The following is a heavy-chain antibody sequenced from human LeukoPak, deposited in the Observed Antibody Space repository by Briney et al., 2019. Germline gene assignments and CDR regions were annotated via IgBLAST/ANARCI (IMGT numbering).Heavy chain of an antibody. CDR1: GFTFSSYS. J-gene: IGHJ1*01. Sequence: NPGGSLRLSCAASGFTFSSYSMNWVRQAPGKGLEWVSSISSSSSYIYYADSVKGRFTISRDNAKNTLYLQMNSLRAEDTAVYYCAKADIAAAARHWGRGTLVTVSS. D-gene: IGHD6-13*01. CDR2: ISSSSSYI. V-gene: IGHV3-21*04. CDR3: AKADIAAAARH.